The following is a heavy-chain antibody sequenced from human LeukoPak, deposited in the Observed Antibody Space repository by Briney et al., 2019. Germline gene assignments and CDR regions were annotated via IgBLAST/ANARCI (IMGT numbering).Heavy chain of an antibody. D-gene: IGHD3-3*01. V-gene: IGHV3-23*01. Sequence: GGSLRLSCAASGFTFSSYAMSWVRQAPGKGLEWVSAISGSGGSTYYADSVKGRFTISRDNSKNTLYLQMNSLRAEDTAVYYCARGEYFWSGYWMLDYGMDVWGQGTTVTVSS. CDR1: GFTFSSYA. CDR3: ARGEYFWSGYWMLDYGMDV. J-gene: IGHJ6*02. CDR2: ISGSGGST.